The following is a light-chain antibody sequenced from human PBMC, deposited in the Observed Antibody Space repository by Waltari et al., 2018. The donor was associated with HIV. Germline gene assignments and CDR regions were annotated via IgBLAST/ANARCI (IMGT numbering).Light chain of an antibody. V-gene: IGLV2-14*01. Sequence: QSALTQPASVSGSPGQSLTISCPGTINDVGGYTYVSWYQHRPGKAPKLIIYQVTNRPSGVSDRFSGSKSGNTASLTISGLQAEDEADYYCSSFTISSTLDFGTGTKVTVI. CDR1: INDVGGYTY. CDR2: QVT. J-gene: IGLJ1*01. CDR3: SSFTISSTLD.